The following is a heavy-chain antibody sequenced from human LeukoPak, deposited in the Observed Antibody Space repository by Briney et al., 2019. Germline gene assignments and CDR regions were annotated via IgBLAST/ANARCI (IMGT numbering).Heavy chain of an antibody. J-gene: IGHJ2*01. V-gene: IGHV3-30*18. Sequence: GGSLRLSCAASGFTFSSYGMHWVRQAPGKGLEWVAVISYDGSNKYYADSVKGRFTISRDNSKNTLYLQMNSLRAEDTAVYYCAKALSSSFYYFDLGGRGTLATVSS. D-gene: IGHD3-16*02. CDR1: GFTFSSYG. CDR2: ISYDGSNK. CDR3: AKALSSSFYYFDL.